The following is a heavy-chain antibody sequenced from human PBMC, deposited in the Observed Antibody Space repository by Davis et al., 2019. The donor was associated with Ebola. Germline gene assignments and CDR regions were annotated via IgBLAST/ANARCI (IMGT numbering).Heavy chain of an antibody. J-gene: IGHJ4*02. CDR2: ISSSSSYT. V-gene: IGHV3-11*06. CDR3: ARGILGYCSSTSCYLFDY. Sequence: SLNIPCPASGFTFSDYYMSWIREAPRQGLEWVSYISSSSSYTNYADSVKGRFTISRDNAKNSLYLQMNSLRAEDTAVYYCARGILGYCSSTSCYLFDYWGQGTLVTVSS. D-gene: IGHD2-2*01. CDR1: GFTFSDYY.